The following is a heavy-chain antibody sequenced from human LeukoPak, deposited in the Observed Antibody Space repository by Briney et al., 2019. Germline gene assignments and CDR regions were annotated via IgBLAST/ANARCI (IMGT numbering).Heavy chain of an antibody. V-gene: IGHV4-4*07. J-gene: IGHJ6*03. Sequence: SETLSLTCTVSGGSISSYYWSWIRQPAGKGLEWIGRIYTSGSTNYNPSLKSRVTMSVDTSKNQFSLKLSSVTAADTAVYYCARDKDDFWSGYYTEPRYYYYYMDVWGKGTTVTVSS. CDR3: ARDKDDFWSGYYTEPRYYYYYMDV. CDR1: GGSISSYY. D-gene: IGHD3-3*01. CDR2: IYTSGST.